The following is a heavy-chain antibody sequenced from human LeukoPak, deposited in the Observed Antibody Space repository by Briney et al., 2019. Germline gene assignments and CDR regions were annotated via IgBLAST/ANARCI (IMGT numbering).Heavy chain of an antibody. Sequence: SETLSLTCAVYGGSFSGYYWSWIRQPPGKGLEWIGEINHSGSTNYNPSLKSRVTISVDTSKNQFSLKLSSVTAADTAVYYCARAREYPVIVAGKWGQGTLVTVSS. CDR2: INHSGST. D-gene: IGHD6-13*01. CDR3: ARAREYPVIVAGK. V-gene: IGHV4-34*01. J-gene: IGHJ4*02. CDR1: GGSFSGYY.